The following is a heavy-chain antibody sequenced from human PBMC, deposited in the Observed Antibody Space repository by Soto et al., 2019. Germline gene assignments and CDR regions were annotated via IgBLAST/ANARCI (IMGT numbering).Heavy chain of an antibody. Sequence: PSETLSLTCTVSGGSISSSSYYWGWIRQPPGKGLEWIGSIYYSGSTYYNPSLKSRVTISVDTSKNQFSLKLSSVTAADTAVYYCARQGSGSCYVYHSEFDPWGQGTLVTVSS. D-gene: IGHD3-10*01. CDR1: GGSISSSSYY. CDR2: IYYSGST. CDR3: ARQGSGSCYVYHSEFDP. V-gene: IGHV4-39*01. J-gene: IGHJ5*02.